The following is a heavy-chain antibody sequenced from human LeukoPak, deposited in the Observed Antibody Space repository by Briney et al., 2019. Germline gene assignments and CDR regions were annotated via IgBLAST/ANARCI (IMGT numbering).Heavy chain of an antibody. CDR3: ASETQLLWFGEFYFDY. CDR2: INHSGST. J-gene: IGHJ4*02. D-gene: IGHD3-10*01. Sequence: SETLSLTCAVYGGSFSGYYWSWIRQPPGKGLEWIGEINHSGSTNYNPSLKSRVTISVDTSKNQFSLKLSSVTAADTAVYYCASETQLLWFGEFYFDYWGQGTLVTVSS. CDR1: GGSFSGYY. V-gene: IGHV4-34*01.